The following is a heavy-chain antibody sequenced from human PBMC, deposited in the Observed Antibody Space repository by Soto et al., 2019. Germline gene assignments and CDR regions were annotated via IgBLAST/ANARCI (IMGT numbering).Heavy chain of an antibody. CDR1: GGSISSGGYY. CDR3: ARDRCSSTSCYVGHDAFDI. D-gene: IGHD2-2*01. J-gene: IGHJ3*02. CDR2: IYYSGST. Sequence: SETLSLTCTVSGGSISSGGYYWSWIRQHPGKGLEWIGYIYYSGSTYYNPSLKSRVTISVDTSKNQFSLKLSSVTAADTAVYYCARDRCSSTSCYVGHDAFDIWGQGTMVTVSS. V-gene: IGHV4-31*03.